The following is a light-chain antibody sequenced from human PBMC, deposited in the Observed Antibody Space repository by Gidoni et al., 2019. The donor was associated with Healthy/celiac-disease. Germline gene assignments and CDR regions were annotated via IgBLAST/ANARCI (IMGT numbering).Light chain of an antibody. Sequence: EIVMTQSPATLSVSPGERATLSCRASQSVSSNLAWYQQKPGQAPRLLIYGASTRATGIPARFSGSGSGTEFTLTISSLQSEDFAVYYCQQYNNWPNFXPXTKVDIK. CDR2: GAS. V-gene: IGKV3-15*01. CDR1: QSVSSN. CDR3: QQYNNWPN. J-gene: IGKJ3*01.